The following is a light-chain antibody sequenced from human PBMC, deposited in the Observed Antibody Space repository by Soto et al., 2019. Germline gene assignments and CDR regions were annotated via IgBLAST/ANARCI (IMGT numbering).Light chain of an antibody. J-gene: IGLJ1*01. Sequence: QLVLTQPPSVSGAPGQRVTISCTGSSSNIGAGYDVHWYQQLPGTAPKLLIYRNSNRPSGVPDRFSGSKSGTSASLAITGLQAEDEADYYCQSCDSSLSGSGVFGTATKLTVL. V-gene: IGLV1-40*01. CDR2: RNS. CDR3: QSCDSSLSGSGV. CDR1: SSNIGAGYD.